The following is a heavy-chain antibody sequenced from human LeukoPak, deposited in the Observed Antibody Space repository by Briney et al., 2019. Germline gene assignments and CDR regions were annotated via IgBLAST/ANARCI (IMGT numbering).Heavy chain of an antibody. CDR3: ARAVDYFRDAFDI. V-gene: IGHV4-34*01. J-gene: IGHJ3*02. CDR1: GGSFSGYY. D-gene: IGHD3-16*01. Sequence: SETLSLTCAVYGGSFSGYYWSWIRQPPGKGLEWIGEINHSGSTNYNPSLKSRVTISVDTSKNQFSLKLSSVTAADTAVYYCARAVDYFRDAFDIWGQGTMVIVSS. CDR2: INHSGST.